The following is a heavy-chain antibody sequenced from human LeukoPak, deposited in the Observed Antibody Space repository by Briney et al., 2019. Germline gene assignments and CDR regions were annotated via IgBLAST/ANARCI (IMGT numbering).Heavy chain of an antibody. J-gene: IGHJ6*02. CDR1: GYTFTSYG. V-gene: IGHV1-18*01. CDR3: ARDSSDHDYYYGMDV. D-gene: IGHD3-10*01. Sequence: ASVKVSCKASGYTFTSYGISWVRQAPGQGLEWMGWISAYNGNTNYAQKLQGRVTMTTDTSTSTPYMALRSLTSDNTAMYFCARDSSDHDYYYGMDVWGQGTTVTVSS. CDR2: ISAYNGNT.